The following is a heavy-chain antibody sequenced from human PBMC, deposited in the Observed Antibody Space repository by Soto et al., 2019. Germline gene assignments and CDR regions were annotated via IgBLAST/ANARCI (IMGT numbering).Heavy chain of an antibody. V-gene: IGHV1-46*01. CDR2: IHASGGNT. CDR1: GYTFTSYY. CDR3: ARDSLTVQLWLY. Sequence: ASVKVSCKASGYTFTSYYLHWVRQAPGQGLEWMGRIHASGGNTIYAQNLQGRVTMTTDTSTSTAYMELRSLRSDDTAVYYCARDSLTVQLWLYWGQGTLVTVSS. D-gene: IGHD5-18*01. J-gene: IGHJ4*02.